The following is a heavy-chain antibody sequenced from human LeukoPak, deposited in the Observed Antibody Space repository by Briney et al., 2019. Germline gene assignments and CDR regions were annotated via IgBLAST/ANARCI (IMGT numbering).Heavy chain of an antibody. D-gene: IGHD2-15*01. CDR1: GGSISSYY. V-gene: IGHV4-59*01. CDR3: ARHGGGYYYYGMDV. J-gene: IGHJ6*02. Sequence: KPSETLSLTCTVSGGSISSYYWSWIRQPPGKGLEWIGYIYYSGSTNYNPSLKSRVTISVDTSKNQFSLKLSSVTAADTAVYYCARHGGGYYYYGMDVWGQGTTVTVSS. CDR2: IYYSGST.